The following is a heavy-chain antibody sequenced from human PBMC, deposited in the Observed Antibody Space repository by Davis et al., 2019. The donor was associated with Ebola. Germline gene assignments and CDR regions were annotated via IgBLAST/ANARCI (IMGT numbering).Heavy chain of an antibody. V-gene: IGHV4-34*01. Sequence: GSLRLSCAVYGGSFSGYYWSWIRQPPGKGLEWIGEINHNGSTNYNPSLKSRVTISVDTSKNQFSLKLSSVTAADTAVYYCASSAVQGVIWYYGMDVWGQGTTVTVSS. CDR2: INHNGST. J-gene: IGHJ6*02. CDR1: GGSFSGYY. CDR3: ASSAVQGVIWYYGMDV. D-gene: IGHD3-10*01.